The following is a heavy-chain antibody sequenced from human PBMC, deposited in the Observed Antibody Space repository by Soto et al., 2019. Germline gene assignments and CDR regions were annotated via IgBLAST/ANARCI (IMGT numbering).Heavy chain of an antibody. CDR2: ISPYDGNT. CDR3: AREAGSGSSYPENY. D-gene: IGHD1-26*01. V-gene: IGHV1-18*04. J-gene: IGHJ4*02. CDR1: AYTFNYYG. Sequence: QVQLVQSGAEVKKPGASVKISCKASAYTFNYYGISWVRQAAGQGLEWLGWISPYDGNTDYAQRVQGRITLTTDTSTTTAYMELRSLTFDDTAVYYCAREAGSGSSYPENYWGQGTLVT.